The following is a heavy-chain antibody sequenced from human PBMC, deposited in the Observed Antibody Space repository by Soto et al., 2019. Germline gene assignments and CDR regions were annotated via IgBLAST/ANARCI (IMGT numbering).Heavy chain of an antibody. J-gene: IGHJ3*02. D-gene: IGHD6-13*01. CDR2: IFYTGST. CDR1: GDSISSYY. Sequence: SETLSLTCTVSGDSISSYYWSWIRQPPGKGLEWIGYIFYTGSTNYNPSLQSRVTISVDTSMNQFYLNLNSLTAADTAVYYCARPFGIAKIMDAFDIWGQGTMVTVSS. CDR3: ARPFGIAKIMDAFDI. V-gene: IGHV4-59*08.